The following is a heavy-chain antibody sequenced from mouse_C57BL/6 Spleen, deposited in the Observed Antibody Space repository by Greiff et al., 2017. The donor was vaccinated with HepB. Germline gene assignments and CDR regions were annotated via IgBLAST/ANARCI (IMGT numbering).Heavy chain of an antibody. CDR1: GFTFSSYA. Sequence: EVKLMESGEGLVKPGGSLKLSCAASGFTFSSYAMSWVRQTPEKRLEWVAYISSGGDYIYYADTVKGRFTISRDNARNTLYLQMSSLKSEDTAMYYCTREGGDGYYYAIDYWGQGTSVTVSS. D-gene: IGHD2-3*01. J-gene: IGHJ4*01. CDR3: TREGGDGYYYAIDY. V-gene: IGHV5-9-1*02. CDR2: ISSGGDYI.